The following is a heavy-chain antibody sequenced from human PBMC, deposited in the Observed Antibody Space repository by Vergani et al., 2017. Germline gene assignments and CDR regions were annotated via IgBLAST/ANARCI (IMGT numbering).Heavy chain of an antibody. J-gene: IGHJ4*02. D-gene: IGHD2-2*01. CDR3: ARHLQAMPDY. V-gene: IGHV4-39*01. CDR1: GGSISSSSYY. CDR2: IYYSGST. Sequence: QLQLQESGPGLVKPSETLSLTCTVSGGSISSSSYYGGWIRQPPGKGLEWIGSIYYSGSTYYNPSLKSRVTISVDTSKNQFSLKLSSVTAADTAVYYCARHLQAMPDYWGQGTLVTVSS.